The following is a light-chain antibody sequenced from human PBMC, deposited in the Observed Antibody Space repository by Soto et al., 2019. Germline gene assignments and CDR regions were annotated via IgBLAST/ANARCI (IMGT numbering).Light chain of an antibody. CDR3: QQVNVYPST. CDR1: QGSSSY. Sequence: IQLTQSPSSLSASVGHRVISTCRASQGSSSYLGWYQQKPGKAPNLLIYDASTLHSGVPSRFSGGVSGTDFTLTISSLQPEDFATYYCQQVNVYPSTFGGGTKVEIK. CDR2: DAS. V-gene: IGKV1-9*01. J-gene: IGKJ4*01.